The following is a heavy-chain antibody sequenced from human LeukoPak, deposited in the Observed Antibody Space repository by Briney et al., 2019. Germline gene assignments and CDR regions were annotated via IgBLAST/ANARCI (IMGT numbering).Heavy chain of an antibody. D-gene: IGHD3-22*01. V-gene: IGHV4-4*07. CDR1: GGSISSYY. CDR2: IYTSGST. CDR3: ARTPPLIVDAFDI. Sequence: PSETLSPTFTVFGGSISSYYASSIRQPAGEGLEWVGRIYTSGSTNYNPSLTSRVTMAVVTSKKHLSLKLISVTAADTAVYYCARTPPLIVDAFDIWGQGTMVTVSS. J-gene: IGHJ3*02.